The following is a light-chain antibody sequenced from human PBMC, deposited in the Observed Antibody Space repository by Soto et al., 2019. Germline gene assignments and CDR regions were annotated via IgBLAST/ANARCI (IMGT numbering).Light chain of an antibody. V-gene: IGLV2-14*01. CDR1: SSDVGGYNY. Sequence: QSVLTQPASVSGSPGQSITISCTGTSSDVGGYNYVSWYQQHPGKAPKLMIYDVSNRPSGVSNRFSGSKSGNTASLTISGLQAEDEADYYCSSYTGSSTLVFGGGTKVTVL. CDR2: DVS. J-gene: IGLJ2*01. CDR3: SSYTGSSTLV.